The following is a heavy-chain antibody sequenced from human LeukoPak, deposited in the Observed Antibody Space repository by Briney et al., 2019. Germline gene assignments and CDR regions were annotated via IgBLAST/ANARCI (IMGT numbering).Heavy chain of an antibody. Sequence: GGSLRLSCAASGFTFSNYAMSWVRQAPGKGLEWVSAISGRGDDTYYADSLKGRFTISRDNSKNTVYLQINSLRAEDTAVYRCANALTLVRGVIAPLDYWGRGTLVTVSS. J-gene: IGHJ4*02. CDR2: ISGRGDDT. CDR1: GFTFSNYA. CDR3: ANALTLVRGVIAPLDY. D-gene: IGHD3-10*01. V-gene: IGHV3-23*01.